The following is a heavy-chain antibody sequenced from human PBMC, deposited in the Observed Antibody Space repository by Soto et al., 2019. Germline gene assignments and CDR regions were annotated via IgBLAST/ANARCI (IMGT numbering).Heavy chain of an antibody. J-gene: IGHJ4*02. CDR3: ARDPQGSGPDFDC. CDR1: RFTFSNYA. D-gene: IGHD3-3*01. Sequence: PGRSLRLSCAASRFTFSNYAMTWVRQAPGKGLEWVSGISGSGDSTSYADSVKGRFTITRDNSKNTLFLQMNSLRAEDTAVYFCARDPQGSGPDFDCWGQGTLVTVSS. CDR2: ISGSGDST. V-gene: IGHV3-23*01.